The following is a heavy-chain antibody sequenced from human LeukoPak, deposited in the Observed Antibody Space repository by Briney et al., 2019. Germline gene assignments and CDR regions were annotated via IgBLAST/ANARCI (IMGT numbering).Heavy chain of an antibody. CDR2: INHSGGST. Sequence: ASVKVSCKASGYRFTSFDMHWVRQAPGQGLEWMGIINHSGGSTSYAQRFQGRVAMTRDTSTTTVYMEVNSLKSEGTAVYFCALHGPTAAPFDYWGQGTLVTVSS. D-gene: IGHD2-2*01. V-gene: IGHV1-46*01. CDR3: ALHGPTAAPFDY. J-gene: IGHJ4*02. CDR1: GYRFTSFD.